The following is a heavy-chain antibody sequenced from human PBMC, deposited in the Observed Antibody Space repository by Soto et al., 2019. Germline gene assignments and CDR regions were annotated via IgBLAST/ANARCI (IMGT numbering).Heavy chain of an antibody. Sequence: ASVKVSCKASGYTFTSYAVHWVLQAPGQRLEWMGWINAGNGNTKYSQKFQGRVTITRDTSASTAYMELSSLRSEDTAVYYCARVGADGAGTIGIMLPVGWGQG. CDR1: GYTFTSYA. CDR3: ARVGADGAGTIGIMLPVG. V-gene: IGHV1-3*01. CDR2: INAGNGNT. J-gene: IGHJ4*02. D-gene: IGHD1-20*01.